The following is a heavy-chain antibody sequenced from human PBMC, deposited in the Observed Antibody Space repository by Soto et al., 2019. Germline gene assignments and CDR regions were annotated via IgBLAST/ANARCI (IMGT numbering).Heavy chain of an antibody. D-gene: IGHD3-22*01. CDR3: ANNYYYDSSGHYSAPNEFDY. Sequence: GGSLRLSCAASGVTFSSYAMSWVRQAPGKGLEWVSAISGSGGSTYYADSVKGRFTISRDNSKNTLYLQMNSLRAEDTAVYYCANNYYYDSSGHYSAPNEFDYWGQGTLVTVSS. CDR1: GVTFSSYA. J-gene: IGHJ4*02. CDR2: ISGSGGST. V-gene: IGHV3-23*01.